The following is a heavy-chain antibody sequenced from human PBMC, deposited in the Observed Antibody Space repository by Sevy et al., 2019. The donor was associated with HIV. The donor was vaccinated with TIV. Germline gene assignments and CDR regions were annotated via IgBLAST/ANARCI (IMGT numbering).Heavy chain of an antibody. D-gene: IGHD1-1*01. CDR1: GYSFTTNW. V-gene: IGHV5-51*01. J-gene: IGHJ5*02. CDR2: IYPGDSVT. CDR3: ARGGVGKTTFGWFGP. Sequence: GESLKISCKGSGYSFTTNWIAWVRQTPGKGLEWMGIIYPGDSVTRYSPSFQGQVIISVDNSINTSYLQWISLKASDTAIYYCARGGVGKTTFGWFGPWGQGTPVTVSS.